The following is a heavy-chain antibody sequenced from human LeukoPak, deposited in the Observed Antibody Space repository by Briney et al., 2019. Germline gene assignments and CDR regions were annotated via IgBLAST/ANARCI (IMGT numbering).Heavy chain of an antibody. Sequence: QPGGSLRLSCAASGFTFSSYWMSWVRQAPGKGLEWVANIKQDGSEKYYVDSVKGRFTISRDNAKNSLYLQMNSLRAKDTAVYYCARDRIAARPHFDYWGQGTLVTVSS. CDR1: GFTFSSYW. V-gene: IGHV3-7*05. CDR2: IKQDGSEK. D-gene: IGHD6-6*01. CDR3: ARDRIAARPHFDY. J-gene: IGHJ4*02.